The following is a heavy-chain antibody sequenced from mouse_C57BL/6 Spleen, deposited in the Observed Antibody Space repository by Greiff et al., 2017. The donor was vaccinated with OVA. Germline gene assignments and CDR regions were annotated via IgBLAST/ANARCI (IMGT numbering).Heavy chain of an antibody. CDR3: ARRILDGLYWYFDV. J-gene: IGHJ1*03. CDR1: GYTFTDYY. CDR2: INPNNGGT. V-gene: IGHV1-26*01. Sequence: EVQLQQSGPELVKPGASVKISCKASGYTFTDYYMNWVKQSHGKSLEWIGDINPNNGGTSYNQKFKGKATLTVDKSSSTAYMELRSLTSEDSAVYYCARRILDGLYWYFDVWDTGTTVTVSS. D-gene: IGHD2-3*01.